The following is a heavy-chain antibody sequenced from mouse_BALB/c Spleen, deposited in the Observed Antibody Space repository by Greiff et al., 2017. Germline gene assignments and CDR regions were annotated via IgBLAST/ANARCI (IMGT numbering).Heavy chain of an antibody. J-gene: IGHJ4*01. CDR1: GFSLTSYG. CDR3: ARNENYRYDGAYAMDY. CDR2: IWSGGST. Sequence: QVQLQQSGPGLVQPSQSLSITCTVSGFSLTSYGVHWVRQSPGKGLEWLGVIWSGGSTDYNAAFISRLSISKDNSKSQVFFKMNSLQANDTAIYYCARNENYRYDGAYAMDYWGQGTSVTVSS. D-gene: IGHD2-14*01. V-gene: IGHV2-2*02.